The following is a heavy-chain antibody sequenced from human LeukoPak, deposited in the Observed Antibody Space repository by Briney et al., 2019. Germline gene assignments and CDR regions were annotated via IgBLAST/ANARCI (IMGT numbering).Heavy chain of an antibody. CDR2: LFYDGSNE. Sequence: GGSLRLSCAASGVTLTTSGIHWVRQAPGKGLGWVAVLFYDGSNEFYSDSVKGRFTISRDTAKNMVYLQMSSLRAEDTGVYYCTKDQGGNFGPFDYWGQGTLVAVSS. V-gene: IGHV3-33*06. J-gene: IGHJ4*02. CDR1: GVTLTTSG. CDR3: TKDQGGNFGPFDY. D-gene: IGHD4-23*01.